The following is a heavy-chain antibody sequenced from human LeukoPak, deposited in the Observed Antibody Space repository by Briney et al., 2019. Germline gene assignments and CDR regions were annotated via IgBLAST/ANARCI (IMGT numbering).Heavy chain of an antibody. CDR1: GFTFDDYA. Sequence: GGSLRLSCAASGFTFDDYAMHWVRQAPGKGLEWVSGISWNSGSIGYADSVKGRFTISRDNAKNSLYLQMNSLRAEDTALYYCARGWQGDYWGQGTLVTVSS. CDR3: ARGWQGDY. J-gene: IGHJ4*02. V-gene: IGHV3-9*01. CDR2: ISWNSGSI.